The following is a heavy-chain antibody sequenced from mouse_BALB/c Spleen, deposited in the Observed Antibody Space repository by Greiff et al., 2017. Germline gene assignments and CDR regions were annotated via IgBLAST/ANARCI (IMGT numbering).Heavy chain of an antibody. CDR1: GFSLTSYG. J-gene: IGHJ4*01. CDR2: IWAGGST. CDR3: ARGELLRNYAMDY. D-gene: IGHD1-1*01. Sequence: VQLVESGPGLVAPSQSLSITCTVSGFSLTSYGVHWVRQPPGKGLEWLGVIWAGGSTNYNSALMSRLSISKDNSKSQVFLKMNSLQTDDTAMYYCARGELLRNYAMDYWGQGTSVTVSS. V-gene: IGHV2-9*02.